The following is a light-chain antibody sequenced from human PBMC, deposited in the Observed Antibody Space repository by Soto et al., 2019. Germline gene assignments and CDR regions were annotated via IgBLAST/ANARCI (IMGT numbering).Light chain of an antibody. CDR2: DAS. Sequence: EIVLTQSPATLSLSPGERSTLSCMASQSVSSYLAWYQQKPGQAPRLLIYDASNRATGIPARFSGSGSGTDFTLTISSLEPEDFAVYYCQQRSNWPPLTVGGGTQVDIK. CDR1: QSVSSY. J-gene: IGKJ4*01. CDR3: QQRSNWPPLT. V-gene: IGKV3-11*01.